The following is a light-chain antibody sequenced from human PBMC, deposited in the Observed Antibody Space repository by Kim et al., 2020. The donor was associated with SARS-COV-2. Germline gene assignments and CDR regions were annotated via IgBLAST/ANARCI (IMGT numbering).Light chain of an antibody. J-gene: IGLJ2*01. CDR2: QDT. CDR3: QAWHSSIVV. Sequence: SYELTQPPSVSLSPGQTASITCSGDKLGDKYACWYQQKPGQSPVLVIYQDTKRPSGIPERFSGSNSGNTATLTISGTQAMDEADYYCQAWHSSIVVFGGG. V-gene: IGLV3-1*01. CDR1: KLGDKY.